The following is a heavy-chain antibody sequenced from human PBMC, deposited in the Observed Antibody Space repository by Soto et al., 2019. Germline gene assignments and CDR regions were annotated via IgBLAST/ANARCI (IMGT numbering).Heavy chain of an antibody. CDR1: GYTLTELS. Sequence: ASVKVSCKVSGYTLTELSMHWVRQAPGKGLEWMGGFDPEDGETIYAQKFQGRVTMTEDTSTDTAYMELSSLRSEDTAVYYCATRVRYCSGGSCYNWFDPWGQGTLVTVSS. J-gene: IGHJ5*02. V-gene: IGHV1-24*01. D-gene: IGHD2-15*01. CDR3: ATRVRYCSGGSCYNWFDP. CDR2: FDPEDGET.